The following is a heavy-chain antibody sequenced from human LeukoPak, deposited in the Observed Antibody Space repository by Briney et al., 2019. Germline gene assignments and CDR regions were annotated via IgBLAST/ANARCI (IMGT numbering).Heavy chain of an antibody. V-gene: IGHV3-72*01. CDR3: ARVVYCSGTRCYGFDY. CDR1: GFTFSDHY. CDR2: SRNKANKYST. Sequence: PGGSLRLSCAASGFTFSDHYVDWVRQAPGKGLDWICRSRNKANKYSTDYAASVKSRFTISRDESKNSLYLQMNSLKTEDTAVYFCARVVYCSGTRCYGFDYWGQGTLVTVSS. J-gene: IGHJ4*02. D-gene: IGHD2-2*01.